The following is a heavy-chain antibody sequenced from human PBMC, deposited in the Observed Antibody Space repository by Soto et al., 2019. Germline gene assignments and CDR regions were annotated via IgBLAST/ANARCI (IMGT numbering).Heavy chain of an antibody. CDR1: GFTFNTFA. CDR2: INKSGGSR. J-gene: IGHJ4*02. V-gene: IGHV3-23*01. D-gene: IGHD1-1*01. Sequence: EVLLLESGGGLVPRGGSLRLSCEASGFTFNTFAMSWVRQAPGRGLEWVSRINKSGGSRYYSDSVRGRFTVSRDNSKNTLFLQINSLRDDDTAIYYCAKGAEMPTIPFDYWGQGALVTVSS. CDR3: AKGAEMPTIPFDY.